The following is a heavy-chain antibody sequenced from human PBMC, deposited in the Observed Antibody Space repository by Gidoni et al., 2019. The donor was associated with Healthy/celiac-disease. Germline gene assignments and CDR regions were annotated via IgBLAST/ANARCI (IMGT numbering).Heavy chain of an antibody. D-gene: IGHD1-26*01. V-gene: IGHV3-23*01. J-gene: IGHJ4*02. CDR1: GFTFSSYA. CDR3: AKRSGSYHFDY. Sequence: EVQLLESGGGLVQPGGSLRLSCAAPGFTFSSYAMSWVRQAPGEGLEWVSASSGSGGSTYYADSVKGRFTISRDNSKNTLYLQMNSLRAEDTAVYYCAKRSGSYHFDYWGQGTLVTVSS. CDR2: SSGSGGST.